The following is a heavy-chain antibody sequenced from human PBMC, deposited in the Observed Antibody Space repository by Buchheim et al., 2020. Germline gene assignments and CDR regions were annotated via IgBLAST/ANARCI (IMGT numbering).Heavy chain of an antibody. CDR1: GFTFSSYA. J-gene: IGHJ6*02. Sequence: QVQLVESGGGVVQPGRSLRLSCAASGFTFSSYAMHWVRQAPGKGLEWVAVISYDGSNKYYADSVKGRFTISRDNSKHTLYLQMNSLRAEDTAVYYCARGRRAYYYYGMDVWGQGTT. CDR3: ARGRRAYYYYGMDV. V-gene: IGHV3-30*04. CDR2: ISYDGSNK.